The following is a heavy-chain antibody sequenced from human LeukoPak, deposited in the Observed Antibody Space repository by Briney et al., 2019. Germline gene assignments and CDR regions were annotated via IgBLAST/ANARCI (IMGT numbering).Heavy chain of an antibody. CDR1: GFNFTNYD. V-gene: IGHV3-30*02. Sequence: GGSLRLSCAASGFNFTNYDMHWVRQAPGKGLEWVAFIRYDGSDKYYADSVKGRFTISRDNSKNTLYLQMNSPRTEDTAVYYCAKGDTSWGQGTLVTVSS. CDR2: IRYDGSDK. D-gene: IGHD2-21*02. CDR3: AKGDTS. J-gene: IGHJ5*02.